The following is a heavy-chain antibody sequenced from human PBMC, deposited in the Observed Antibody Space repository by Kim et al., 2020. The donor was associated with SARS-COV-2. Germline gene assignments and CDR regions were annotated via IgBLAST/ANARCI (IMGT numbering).Heavy chain of an antibody. CDR1: GGTFSSYA. CDR2: IIPILGIA. CDR3: ARDPSPSSSWYGSSYYYYYGMDV. V-gene: IGHV1-69*04. D-gene: IGHD6-13*01. Sequence: SVKVSCKASGGTFSSYAISWVRKAPGQGLECMGRIIPILGIANYAQKFQGRVTITADKSTSTAYIELSSLRSEDTAVYYCARDPSPSSSWYGSSYYYYYGMDVWGQGTTVTVSS. J-gene: IGHJ6*02.